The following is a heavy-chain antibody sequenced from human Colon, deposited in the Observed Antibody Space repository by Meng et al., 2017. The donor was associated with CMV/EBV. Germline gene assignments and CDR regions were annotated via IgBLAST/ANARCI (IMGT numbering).Heavy chain of an antibody. V-gene: IGHV4-61*08. CDR1: GGSISSGGYY. CDR3: AKVGLGASTEIYYFDY. Sequence: SGTLSLTCSVSGGSISSGGYYWSWIRQPPGKGLEWIGFIYYSGRTIYNPSLKSRVTMSVDTSENQFSLKLTSVTAADAALYFCAKVGLGASTEIYYFDYWGQGALVTVSS. D-gene: IGHD1-26*01. J-gene: IGHJ4*02. CDR2: IYYSGRT.